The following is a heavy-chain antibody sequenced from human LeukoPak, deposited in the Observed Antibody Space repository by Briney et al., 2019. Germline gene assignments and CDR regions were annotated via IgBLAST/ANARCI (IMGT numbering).Heavy chain of an antibody. V-gene: IGHV4-34*01. CDR2: INHSGGT. Sequence: SETLSLTCAVYGGSFSGYYWSWIRQPPGKGLEWIGEINHSGGTNYNPSLKSRVTISVDTSKNQFSLKLSSVTAADTAVYYCARGPYVLLWFGELLYPDYFDYWGQGTLVTVSS. D-gene: IGHD3-10*01. CDR1: GGSFSGYY. CDR3: ARGPYVLLWFGELLYPDYFDY. J-gene: IGHJ4*02.